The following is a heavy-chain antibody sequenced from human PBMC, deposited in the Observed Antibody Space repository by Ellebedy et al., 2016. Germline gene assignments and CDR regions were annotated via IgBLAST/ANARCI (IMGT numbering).Heavy chain of an antibody. CDR1: GVSVTGYY. CDR2: IYEGLSVKT. D-gene: IGHD1-26*01. Sequence: SETLSLTXTVSGVSVTGYYWSWIRQTPGKGLEWIGSIYEGLSVKTNYNPSLQSRVTLALDTSQNQFSLRLTSVTAADTALYYCARSFSASDDFDFWGPGTVVAVSS. J-gene: IGHJ4*02. CDR3: ARSFSASDDFDF. V-gene: IGHV4-59*02.